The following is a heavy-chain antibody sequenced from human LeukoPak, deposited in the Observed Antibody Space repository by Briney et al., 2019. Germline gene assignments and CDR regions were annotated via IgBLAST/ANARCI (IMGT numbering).Heavy chain of an antibody. CDR2: INPNSGGT. CDR1: GYTFTGYY. D-gene: IGHD3-3*01. V-gene: IGHV1-2*02. J-gene: IGHJ4*02. CDR3: ASAVRLYYDFWSGYSTLDY. Sequence: ASVKVSSKASGYTFTGYYMHWVRQAPGQGLEWMGWINPNSGGTNYAQKFQGRVTMTRDTSISTAYMELSRLRSDDTAVYYCASAVRLYYDFWSGYSTLDYWGQGTLVTVSS.